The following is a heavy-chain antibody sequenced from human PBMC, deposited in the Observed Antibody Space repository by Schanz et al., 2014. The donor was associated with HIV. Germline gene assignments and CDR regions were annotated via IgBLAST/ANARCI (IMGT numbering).Heavy chain of an antibody. CDR2: ISYDGSNK. Sequence: QVQLVESGGGVVQPGRSLRLSCAASGFTFSTYGMHWVRQGPGKGLEWVAVISYDGSNKYYADSVKGRFTISRDNAKNSLHLQMNSLRAEDTALYYCAKDIGRDVGYGLDVWGQGTSVTVSS. J-gene: IGHJ6*02. CDR3: AKDIGRDVGYGLDV. V-gene: IGHV3-30*18. CDR1: GFTFSTYG. D-gene: IGHD1-26*01.